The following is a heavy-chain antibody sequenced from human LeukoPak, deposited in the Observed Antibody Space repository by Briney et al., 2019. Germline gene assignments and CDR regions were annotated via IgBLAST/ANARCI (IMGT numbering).Heavy chain of an antibody. CDR3: ARVGDIVVVVAATEAFDI. CDR2: ISSSSSYI. CDR1: GFTLSSYG. V-gene: IGHV3-21*01. D-gene: IGHD2-15*01. Sequence: AGGSLRLSCAASGFTLSSYGMKWVGQAEGKGMEWVSSISSSSSYIYYADSVNGLFPISRDNSKNSLYLQMNSLRAEDTAVYYCARVGDIVVVVAATEAFDIWGQGTMVTVSS. J-gene: IGHJ3*02.